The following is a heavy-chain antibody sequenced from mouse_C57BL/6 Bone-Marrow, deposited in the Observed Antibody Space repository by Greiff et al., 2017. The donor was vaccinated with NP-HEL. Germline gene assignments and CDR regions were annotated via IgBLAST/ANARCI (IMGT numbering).Heavy chain of an antibody. Sequence: DVMLVESGEGLVKPGGSLKLSCAASGFTFSSYAMSWVRQTPEKRLEWVAYISSGGDYIYYADPVKGRFTISRDNARNTLYLQMSSLKSEDTAMYYCTRIYYGILFDYWGQGTTLTVSS. CDR1: GFTFSSYA. J-gene: IGHJ2*01. CDR2: ISSGGDYI. CDR3: TRIYYGILFDY. D-gene: IGHD2-1*01. V-gene: IGHV5-9-1*02.